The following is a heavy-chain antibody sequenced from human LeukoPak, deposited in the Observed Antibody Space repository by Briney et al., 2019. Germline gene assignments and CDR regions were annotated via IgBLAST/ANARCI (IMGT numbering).Heavy chain of an antibody. V-gene: IGHV4-39*01. D-gene: IGHD2-15*01. CDR1: GGSLDSRSYY. J-gene: IGHJ4*02. Sequence: PSQTLSLTYTVSGGSLDSRSYYWDWIRQAPEKGLEWIGTIYHSGTIEYNPSLKSRVAIFVDTSKNQFSLILHSVAAADTAVYYCARRSEFDNTHYHYFDYWGQGALVTVSS. CDR3: ARRSEFDNTHYHYFDY. CDR2: IYHSGTI.